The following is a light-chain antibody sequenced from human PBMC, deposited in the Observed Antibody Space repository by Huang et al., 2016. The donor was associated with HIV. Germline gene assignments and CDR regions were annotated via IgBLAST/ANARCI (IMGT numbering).Light chain of an antibody. CDR3: QQYDGYPWT. Sequence: DIQMTQSPSTLSASVGDRVTITCRASQSFTTWLAWYQQKPGKAPKLLSYDVSSLESGVPSRFSGRGSGTEFTLTISSLQPDDFATYYCQQYDGYPWTFGQGTKVEIK. CDR2: DVS. J-gene: IGKJ1*01. V-gene: IGKV1-5*01. CDR1: QSFTTW.